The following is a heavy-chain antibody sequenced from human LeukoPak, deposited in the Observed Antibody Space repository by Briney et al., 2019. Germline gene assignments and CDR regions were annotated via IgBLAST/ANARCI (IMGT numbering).Heavy chain of an antibody. J-gene: IGHJ3*02. CDR2: VYYTGST. CDR1: GGSISTYY. Sequence: PSGTLSLTCTVSGGSISTYYWNWIRQPPGKGLEWIGYVYYTGSTNYNPSLKSRVTISVDTSKNQFSLKLSSVTAADTAVYYCARRVVVTGIILYAFDIWGQGTMVTVSS. V-gene: IGHV4-59*08. D-gene: IGHD2-21*02. CDR3: ARRVVVTGIILYAFDI.